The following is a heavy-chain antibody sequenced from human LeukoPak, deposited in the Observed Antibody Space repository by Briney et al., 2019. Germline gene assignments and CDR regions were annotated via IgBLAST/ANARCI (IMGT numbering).Heavy chain of an antibody. D-gene: IGHD3-9*01. CDR3: AREGGYYDILTGYYTSRSFDY. J-gene: IGHJ4*02. V-gene: IGHV4-59*01. CDR1: GGSISSYY. Sequence: SETLSLTCTVSGGSISSYYWSWIRQPPGKGLEWIGYIYYSGSTNYNPSLKSRVTISVDTSKDQFSLKLSSVTAADTAVYYCAREGGYYDILTGYYTSRSFDYWGQGTLVTVSS. CDR2: IYYSGST.